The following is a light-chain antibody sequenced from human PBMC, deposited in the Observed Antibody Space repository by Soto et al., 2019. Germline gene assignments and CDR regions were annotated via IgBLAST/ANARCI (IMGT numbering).Light chain of an antibody. CDR1: QSISSW. V-gene: IGKV1-5*03. J-gene: IGKJ1*01. CDR2: RAS. Sequence: DIQMTQSPSTLSASVGDRVTITCRASQSISSWLAWYQQKAGKAPKLLIYRASSLESGVPSRFNGSGSGTEFTLTITSLQPDDLATYYCQQYNTWTFGQGTKVEIK. CDR3: QQYNTWT.